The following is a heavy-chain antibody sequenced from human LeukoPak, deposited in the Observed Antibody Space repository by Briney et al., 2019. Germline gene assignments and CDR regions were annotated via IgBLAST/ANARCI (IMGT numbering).Heavy chain of an antibody. Sequence: GSSLKLSCAASGFTFSSYGMHWVRQAPGKGLEWVAGIWYYGGNKYYADYVKGRFTMSRDNSKNTLYLQMNSLRAEDTAVYYCARDKEYCSSTSCYLSGWFDPWGQGTLVTVSS. CDR3: ARDKEYCSSTSCYLSGWFDP. D-gene: IGHD2-2*01. CDR2: IWYYGGNK. CDR1: GFTFSSYG. V-gene: IGHV3-33*01. J-gene: IGHJ5*02.